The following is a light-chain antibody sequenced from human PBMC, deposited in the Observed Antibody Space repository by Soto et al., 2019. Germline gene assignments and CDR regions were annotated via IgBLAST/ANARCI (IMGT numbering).Light chain of an antibody. J-gene: IGLJ1*01. CDR3: AAWDDSLNGSYV. CDR1: RSNIGSNT. V-gene: IGLV1-44*01. CDR2: SNN. Sequence: QSVLTQPPSTSGTPGQRVTISCSGSRSNIGSNTVTWYQQLPGTAPKLLIYSNNQRPSGVPDRFSGSKSGTSASLAISWLQSEHEADYYCAAWDDSLNGSYVFGTGTKVTVL.